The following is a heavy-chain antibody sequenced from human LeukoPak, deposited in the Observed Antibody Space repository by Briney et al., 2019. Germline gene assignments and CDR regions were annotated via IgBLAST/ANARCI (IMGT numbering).Heavy chain of an antibody. J-gene: IGHJ5*02. CDR2: ISSSSSYI. V-gene: IGHV3-21*01. CDR3: AKGLLWFGEPSGPNWFDP. CDR1: GITFSSYS. Sequence: PGGSLRLSCAASGITFSSYSMNWVRQAPGKGLEWVSSISSSSSYIYYADSVKGRFTISRDNAKNSLYLQMNSLRAEDTAVYYCAKGLLWFGEPSGPNWFDPWGQGTLVTVSS. D-gene: IGHD3-10*01.